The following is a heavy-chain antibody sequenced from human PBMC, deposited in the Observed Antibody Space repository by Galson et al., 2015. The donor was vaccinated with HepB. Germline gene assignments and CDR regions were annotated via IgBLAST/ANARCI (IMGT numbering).Heavy chain of an antibody. V-gene: IGHV4-59*01. CDR1: GGSISSYY. CDR3: ARDSAGVSCSGGSCRSANFDY. J-gene: IGHJ4*02. Sequence: ETLSLTCTVSGGSISSYYWSWLRQPPGKGLEWIGYIYYSGSTNYNPSLKSRVTISVDTSKNQFSLKLSSVTAADTAVYYCARDSAGVSCSGGSCRSANFDYWGQGTLVTVSS. CDR2: IYYSGST. D-gene: IGHD2-15*01.